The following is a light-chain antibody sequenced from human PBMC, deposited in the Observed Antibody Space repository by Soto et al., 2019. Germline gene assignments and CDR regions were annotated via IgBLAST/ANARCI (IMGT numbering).Light chain of an antibody. CDR1: SSDVGGYNY. CDR3: CSYAGNKNVL. J-gene: IGLJ2*01. Sequence: QSVLTQPPSAAGSPGQSVTISCTGTSSDVGGYNYVSWYQQHPGRAPKLVIYDVTQRPSGVPDRFSGSKSGNTASLTVSGLQAEDEADYYCCSYAGNKNVLFGGGTKLTVL. CDR2: DVT. V-gene: IGLV2-8*01.